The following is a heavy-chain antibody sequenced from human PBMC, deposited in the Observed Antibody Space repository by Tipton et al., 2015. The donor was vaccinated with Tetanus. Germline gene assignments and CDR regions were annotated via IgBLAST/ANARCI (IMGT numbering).Heavy chain of an antibody. V-gene: IGHV3-49*03. CDR2: IRSKAYGGTT. CDR3: TRVPIKYDFWSGYYRD. Sequence: SLRLSCTASGFTFGDYAMSWFRQAPGKGLEWVGFIRSKAYGGTTEYAASVKGRFTISRDDSKSIAYLQMNSLKTEDTAVYYCTRVPIKYDFWSGYYRDWGQGTLVTVSS. J-gene: IGHJ4*02. CDR1: GFTFGDYA. D-gene: IGHD3-3*01.